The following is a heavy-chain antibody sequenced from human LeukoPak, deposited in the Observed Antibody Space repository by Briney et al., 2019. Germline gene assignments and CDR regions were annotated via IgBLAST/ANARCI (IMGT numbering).Heavy chain of an antibody. CDR1: GFTVSSYY. J-gene: IGHJ6*02. Sequence: GGSLRLSCAASGFTVSSYYMTWVRQAPGKGLEGVSVIYSGGSTYYADSMKGRFAISRDSSKNTLFLQMNSLRAEDTAVYYCARSYSNHLFGMDVWGQGTTVTVS. V-gene: IGHV3-66*01. CDR3: ARSYSNHLFGMDV. CDR2: IYSGGST. D-gene: IGHD4-11*01.